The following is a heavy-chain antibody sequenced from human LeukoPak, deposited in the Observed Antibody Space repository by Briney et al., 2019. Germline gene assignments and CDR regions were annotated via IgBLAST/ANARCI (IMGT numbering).Heavy chain of an antibody. CDR3: ARGSNSDFWSGYYVGY. D-gene: IGHD3-3*01. CDR1: GFTFSSYA. Sequence: GGSLRLSCAASGFTFSSYAMSWVRQAPGKGLEWVSSISSSSSYIYYADSVKGRFAISRDNAKNSLYLQMNSLRAEDTAVYYCARGSNSDFWSGYYVGYWGQGTLVTVSS. V-gene: IGHV3-21*01. CDR2: ISSSSSYI. J-gene: IGHJ4*02.